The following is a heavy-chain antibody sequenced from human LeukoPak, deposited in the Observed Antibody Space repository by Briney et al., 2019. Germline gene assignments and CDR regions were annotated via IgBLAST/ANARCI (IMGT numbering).Heavy chain of an antibody. V-gene: IGHV4-4*07. CDR2: IYTSRST. Sequence: SSETRSLTCTVSGGSISSYYWSLIRQPAGKGLQFNGRIYTSRSTDYNPSLKSRVTMSVDTSKNQFSLKLSSVTAPDTAVYYCARDQITMVRGVIMTEAFDIWGQGTMATVSS. D-gene: IGHD3-10*01. J-gene: IGHJ3*02. CDR1: GGSISSYY. CDR3: ARDQITMVRGVIMTEAFDI.